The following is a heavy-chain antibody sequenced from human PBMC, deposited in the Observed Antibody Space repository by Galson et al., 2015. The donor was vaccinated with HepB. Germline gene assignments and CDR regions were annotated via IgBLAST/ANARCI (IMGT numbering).Heavy chain of an antibody. V-gene: IGHV1-24*01. J-gene: IGHJ3*02. CDR1: GYTLTELS. Sequence: SVKVSCKVSGYTLTELSMHWVRQAPGKGLEWMGGFDPEDGETIYAQKFQGRVTMTEDTSTDTAYMELSSLRSEDTAVYYCTRDRGDYYDSSGLDAFDIWGQGTMVTVSS. CDR3: TRDRGDYYDSSGLDAFDI. D-gene: IGHD3-22*01. CDR2: FDPEDGET.